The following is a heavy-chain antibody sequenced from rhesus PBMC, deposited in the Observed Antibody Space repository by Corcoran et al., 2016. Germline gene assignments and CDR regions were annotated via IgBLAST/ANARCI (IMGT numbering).Heavy chain of an antibody. J-gene: IGHJ4*01. Sequence: QLQLQESGPGLVKPSETLSLTCAVSGGSISGYWWSWIRQPPGKGLGWIGGIDSSGSTDYNPSLKSRVTISRDTSKNQFSLKLSSVTAADTAVYYCARVSIAAAGSFDYWGQGVLVTVSS. D-gene: IGHD6-25*01. CDR2: IDSSGST. CDR1: GGSISGYW. V-gene: IGHV4-165*01. CDR3: ARVSIAAAGSFDY.